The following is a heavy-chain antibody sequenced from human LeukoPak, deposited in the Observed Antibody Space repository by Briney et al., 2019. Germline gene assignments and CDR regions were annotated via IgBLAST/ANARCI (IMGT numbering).Heavy chain of an antibody. V-gene: IGHV4-59*01. J-gene: IGHJ6*03. D-gene: IGHD1-14*01. Sequence: SETLSLTCTVSGGSISSYYWSWIRQPPGKGLEWIGYIYYSGSTNYNPSLKSRVTISVDTSKNQFSLKLSSVTAADTAVYYCARVPRTYYYYYYMDVWGKGTTVTISS. CDR2: IYYSGST. CDR3: ARVPRTYYYYYYMDV. CDR1: GGSISSYY.